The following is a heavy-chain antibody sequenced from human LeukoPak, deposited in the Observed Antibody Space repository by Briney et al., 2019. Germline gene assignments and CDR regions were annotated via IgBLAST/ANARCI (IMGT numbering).Heavy chain of an antibody. CDR1: GFTVSSNY. CDR3: ARESSGWVDY. D-gene: IGHD6-19*01. CDR2: IYSGGST. V-gene: IGHV3-66*01. J-gene: IGHJ4*02. Sequence: GGSLRLSCAASGFTVSSNYMSWVRQAPGKGLEWVSVIYSGGSTYYADSVKGRFTISRDNSKNMLYLQMNSLRAEDTAVYYCARESSGWVDYWGQGTLVTVSS.